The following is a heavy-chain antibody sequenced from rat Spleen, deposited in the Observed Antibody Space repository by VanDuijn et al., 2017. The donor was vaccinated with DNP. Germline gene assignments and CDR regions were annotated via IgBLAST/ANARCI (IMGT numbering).Heavy chain of an antibody. D-gene: IGHD1-6*01. CDR3: ATHFGYTTDYYYAWFAY. CDR1: GFTFSNYG. CDR2: ISTGGGNT. J-gene: IGHJ3*01. V-gene: IGHV5S13*01. Sequence: EVQLVESGGGLVQPGRSLKLSCAASGFTFSNYGMAWVRQAPTTGLEWVASISTGGGNTYYRDSVKGRFTISRDNAKNTQYLQMDSLRSEDTATYYCATHFGYTTDYYYAWFAYWGQGTLVTVSS.